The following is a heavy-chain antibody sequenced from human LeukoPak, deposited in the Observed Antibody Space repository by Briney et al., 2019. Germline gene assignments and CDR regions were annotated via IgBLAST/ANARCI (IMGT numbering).Heavy chain of an antibody. D-gene: IGHD6-6*01. J-gene: IGHJ4*02. V-gene: IGHV4-39*01. Sequence: PSETLSLTCTVSGGSISSSSYYWGWIRQPPGRGLEWLGSIYYSGSTYYNPSLKSRVTISVDTSKNQFSLKLSSVTAADTAVYYCARRRSIAARDYFDYWGQGTLVTVSS. CDR2: IYYSGST. CDR3: ARRRSIAARDYFDY. CDR1: GGSISSSSYY.